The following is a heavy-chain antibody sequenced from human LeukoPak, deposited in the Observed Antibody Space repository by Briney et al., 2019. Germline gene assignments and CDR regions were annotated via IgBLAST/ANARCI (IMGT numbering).Heavy chain of an antibody. D-gene: IGHD5-18*01. CDR3: ARDGGAWIQLWLSFDY. CDR2: ISYDRSNK. V-gene: IGHV3-30-3*01. Sequence: GGSLGLSCAASGFTFSSYAMHWVRQAPGKGLEWVAAISYDRSNKYYADSVKGRFTISRDNSENTLYLQMNSLKIEDTAVYYCARDGGAWIQLWLSFDYWGQGTLVTVSS. J-gene: IGHJ4*02. CDR1: GFTFSSYA.